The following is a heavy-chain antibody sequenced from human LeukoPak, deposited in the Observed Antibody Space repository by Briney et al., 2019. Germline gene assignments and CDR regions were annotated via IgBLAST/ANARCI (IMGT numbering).Heavy chain of an antibody. J-gene: IGHJ5*02. D-gene: IGHD3-3*01. CDR3: ARVPHGETNFGMVFYRFDP. CDR2: ISYSGST. V-gene: IGHV4-39*01. CDR1: GGSISSSGYN. Sequence: SETLTLTCTVSGGSISSSGYNWGWIRSPPGQGLEWIGSISYSGSTYYDPSLKSRVTTSADTTKNQFSLKMSSVTAADSALYYCARVPHGETNFGMVFYRFDPWGQGTLVTVSS.